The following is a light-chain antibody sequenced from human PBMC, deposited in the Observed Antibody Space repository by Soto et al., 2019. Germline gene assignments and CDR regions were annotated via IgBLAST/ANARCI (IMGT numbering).Light chain of an antibody. J-gene: IGKJ4*01. CDR3: QQHCGSPRVS. CDR1: QTVSDNY. CDR2: CAS. Sequence: EIVLTQSPGALSLSPGERATLSCRASQTVSDNYLAWYQQKPGQAHRLLIYCASTTATGIPDRFSGSGSGTDFTLTISSLELQDFAVYYCQQHCGSPRVSFGGGTKVEIK. V-gene: IGKV3-20*01.